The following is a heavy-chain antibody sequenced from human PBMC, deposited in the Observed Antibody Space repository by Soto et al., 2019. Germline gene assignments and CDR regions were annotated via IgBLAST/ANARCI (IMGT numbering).Heavy chain of an antibody. Sequence: QVQRQQWGAGLLKPSETLSLTCAVYGGSFSGYYWSWIRQPPGKGLEWIGEINHSGSTNYNPSLKSRVTIAVDTSKNQFSLKLSSVTAADKAVYYCARGGSLAAGEYDYYMHVWGKGTTVTVSS. V-gene: IGHV4-34*01. CDR2: INHSGST. J-gene: IGHJ6*03. CDR1: GGSFSGYY. D-gene: IGHD3-10*01. CDR3: ARGGSLAAGEYDYYMHV.